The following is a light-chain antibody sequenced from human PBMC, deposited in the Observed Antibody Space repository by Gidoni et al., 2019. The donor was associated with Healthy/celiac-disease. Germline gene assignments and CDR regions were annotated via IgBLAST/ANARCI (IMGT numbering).Light chain of an antibody. CDR1: QSVSSN. CDR3: QQYNNWPIT. J-gene: IGKJ5*01. V-gene: IGKV3D-15*01. Sequence: DIVMTKSPAPLSVSPGETATLSCRASQSVSSNLAWYQQKPGQAPRLLFYGASTRATGIPARFSGSGSGTEFTLIISSLQSEDFAVYYCQQYNNWPITFGQGTRLEIK. CDR2: GAS.